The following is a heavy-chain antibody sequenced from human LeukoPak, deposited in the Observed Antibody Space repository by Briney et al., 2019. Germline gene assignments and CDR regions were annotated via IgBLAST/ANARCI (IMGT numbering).Heavy chain of an antibody. CDR1: GFTFSDFW. CDR3: ARVVEYSSGGDWFDP. D-gene: IGHD6-25*01. CDR2: IKQGGSEE. V-gene: IGHV3-7*03. J-gene: IGHJ5*02. Sequence: AGGSLRLSCAASGFTFSDFWMSWVRQVPGKGLEWVANIKQGGSEEYYVDSVKGRFTISRDNAKKSLYLQMNSLRTEDTAVYYCARVVEYSSGGDWFDPWGQGTLVTVSS.